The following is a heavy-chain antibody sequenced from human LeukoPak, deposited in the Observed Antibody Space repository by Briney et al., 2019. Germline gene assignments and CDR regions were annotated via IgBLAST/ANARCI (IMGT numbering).Heavy chain of an antibody. D-gene: IGHD3-9*01. J-gene: IGHJ4*02. CDR1: GFTFSSYS. V-gene: IGHV3-21*01. CDR2: ISTSSTYI. CDR3: ARDLRGTGYNNDY. Sequence: PGGSLRLSCEASGFTFSSYSMNWVRQAPGKGLEWVSSISTSSTYIYYADSVKGRFTISRDNAKNSLDLQMNSLRAEDTAVYYCARDLRGTGYNNDYWGQGTLVTVSS.